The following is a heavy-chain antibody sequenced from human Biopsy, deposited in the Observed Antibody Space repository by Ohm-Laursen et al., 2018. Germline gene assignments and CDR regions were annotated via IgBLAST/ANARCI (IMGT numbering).Heavy chain of an antibody. V-gene: IGHV4-39*01. CDR2: IFYRGST. CDR1: GGSISNNNYY. Sequence: DTLSLTCPVSGGSISNNNYYWGWIRQPPGKGLEWIGSIFYRGSTHYNPSLKSRVNISVDTSKNQFSLKLNSVTAADTAVYYCARDYDTSGYYYVSWGQGTLVTVSS. J-gene: IGHJ5*02. D-gene: IGHD3-22*01. CDR3: ARDYDTSGYYYVS.